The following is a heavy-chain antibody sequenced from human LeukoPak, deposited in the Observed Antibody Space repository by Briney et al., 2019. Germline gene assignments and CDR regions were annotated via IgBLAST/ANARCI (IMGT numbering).Heavy chain of an antibody. CDR3: ARGHYDFWSGQKGNWFDP. D-gene: IGHD3-3*01. Sequence: PSETLSLTCAVYGGSFSGYYWSWIRQPPGKGLEWIGEINHSGSTNHNPSLKSRVTISVDTSKNQFSLKLSSVTAADTAVYYCARGHYDFWSGQKGNWFDPWGQGTLVTVSS. V-gene: IGHV4-34*01. CDR2: INHSGST. J-gene: IGHJ5*02. CDR1: GGSFSGYY.